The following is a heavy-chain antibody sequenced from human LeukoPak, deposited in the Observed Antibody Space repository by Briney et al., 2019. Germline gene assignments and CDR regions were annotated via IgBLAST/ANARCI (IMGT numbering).Heavy chain of an antibody. CDR2: IYYSGST. J-gene: IGHJ4*02. CDR1: GGSISSGGYY. CDR3: ARGWTAMVNFDY. D-gene: IGHD5-18*01. Sequence: SQTLSLTCTVAGGSISSGGYYWRWIRQHPGKGLEWIGYIYYSGSTYYNPYLKSRVTISVNTSKNQFSRKLSSVTAADTAVYYCARGWTAMVNFDYWGQGTLVTVSS. V-gene: IGHV4-31*03.